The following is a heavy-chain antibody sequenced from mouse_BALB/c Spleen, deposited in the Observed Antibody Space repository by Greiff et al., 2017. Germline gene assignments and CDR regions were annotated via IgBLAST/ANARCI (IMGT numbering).Heavy chain of an antibody. CDR3: ARQMITTDENY. CDR1: CYTFTSYW. D-gene: IGHD2-4*01. CDR2: INPSTGYT. V-gene: IGHV1-7*01. J-gene: IGHJ2*01. Sequence: VQLQQSGAELAKPGASVKMSCKASCYTFTSYWMHWVKQRPGQGLEWIGYINPSTGYTEYNQKFKDKATLTADKSSSTAYMQLSSLTSEDSAVYYCARQMITTDENYWGQGTTLTVSS.